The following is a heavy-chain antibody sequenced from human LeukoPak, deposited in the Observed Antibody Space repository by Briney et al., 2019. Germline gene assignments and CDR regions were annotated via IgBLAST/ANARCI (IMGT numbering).Heavy chain of an antibody. Sequence: SGPTLAKPTQTLTLTCTFSGFSLSTSGVGVGWIRQPPGKALEWLALIYWNDDKRYSPSLKSRLTITKDTSKNQVVLTMTNMDPVDTATYYCAHRLYGDYGFDYWGQGTLVTVSS. V-gene: IGHV2-5*01. CDR3: AHRLYGDYGFDY. J-gene: IGHJ4*02. D-gene: IGHD4-17*01. CDR1: GFSLSTSGVG. CDR2: IYWNDDK.